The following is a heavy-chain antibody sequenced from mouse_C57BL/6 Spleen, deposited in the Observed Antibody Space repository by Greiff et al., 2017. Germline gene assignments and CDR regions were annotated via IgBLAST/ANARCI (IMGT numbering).Heavy chain of an antibody. V-gene: IGHV5-16*01. D-gene: IGHD2-3*01. Sequence: EVKLMESEGGLVQPGSSMKLSCTASGFTFSDYYMAWVRQVPEKGLEWVANINYDGSSTYYLDSLKSRFIISRDNAKNILYLQMSSLKSEDTATYYCAREMGDYWGQGTTLTVSS. CDR1: GFTFSDYY. J-gene: IGHJ2*01. CDR2: INYDGSST. CDR3: AREMGDY.